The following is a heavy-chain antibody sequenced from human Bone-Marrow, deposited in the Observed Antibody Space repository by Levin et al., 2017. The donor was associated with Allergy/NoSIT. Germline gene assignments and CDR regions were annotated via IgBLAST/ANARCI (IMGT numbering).Heavy chain of an antibody. V-gene: IGHV3-23*01. Sequence: GESLKISCAASGFTFSSYAMSWVRQAPGKGLEWVSAISGSGGSTYYADSVKGRFTISRDNSKNTLYLQMNSLRAEDTAVYYCAKEGRSGGSCYLGWFDPWGQGTLVTVSS. J-gene: IGHJ5*02. CDR3: AKEGRSGGSCYLGWFDP. CDR1: GFTFSSYA. CDR2: ISGSGGST. D-gene: IGHD2-15*01.